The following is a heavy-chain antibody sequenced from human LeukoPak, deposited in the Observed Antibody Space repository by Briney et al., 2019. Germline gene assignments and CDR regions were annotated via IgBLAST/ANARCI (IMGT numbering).Heavy chain of an antibody. Sequence: GGSLRLSCAASGFTFSTYAMSWVRQAPGKGLEWVANIKQDGSEKYYVDSVKGRFTISRDNAKNSLYLQMNSLRAEDTAVYYCARDPRSYWYLDLWGRGTLVTVSS. CDR3: ARDPRSYWYLDL. CDR2: IKQDGSEK. CDR1: GFTFSTYA. V-gene: IGHV3-7*01. J-gene: IGHJ2*01.